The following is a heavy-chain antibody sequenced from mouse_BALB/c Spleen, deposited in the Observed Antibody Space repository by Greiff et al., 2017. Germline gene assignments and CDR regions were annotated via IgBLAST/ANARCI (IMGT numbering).Heavy chain of an antibody. Sequence: EVMLVESGPGLVKPSQSLSLTCTVTGYSITSDYAWNWIRQFPGNKLEWMGYISYSGSTSYNPSLKSRISITRDTSKNQFFLQLNSVTTEDTATYYCARGGYYDYDDAMDYWGQGTSVTVSS. V-gene: IGHV3-2*02. CDR2: ISYSGST. CDR1: GYSITSDYA. D-gene: IGHD2-4*01. CDR3: ARGGYYDYDDAMDY. J-gene: IGHJ4*01.